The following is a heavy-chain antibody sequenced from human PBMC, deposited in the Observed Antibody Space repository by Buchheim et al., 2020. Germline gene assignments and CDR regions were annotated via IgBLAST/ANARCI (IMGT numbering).Heavy chain of an antibody. D-gene: IGHD6-13*01. Sequence: EVQLVESGGGLVQPGGSLRLSCRGSGFTFSGYWMSWVRQAPGKGLEWVANINKDGSERYHVDSVKGRFTVSRANDEKSRFLQMNSLRGEDTAVYYCARGHTSSAGIYWGQGTL. V-gene: IGHV3-7*01. CDR1: GFTFSGYW. CDR3: ARGHTSSAGIY. J-gene: IGHJ4*02. CDR2: INKDGSER.